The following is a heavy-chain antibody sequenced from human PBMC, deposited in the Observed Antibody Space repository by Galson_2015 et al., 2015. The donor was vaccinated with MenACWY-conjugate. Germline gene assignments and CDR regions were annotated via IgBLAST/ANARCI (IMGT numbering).Heavy chain of an antibody. CDR3: TRSPVGKFDY. Sequence: SVKVSCKASGYTFATYAIHWVRQAPGHRLEWMAWINVANGDTKYAQKFQDRVTLSTDTSANTVYMELSGLRSEDTAMYYCTRSPVGKFDYWGQGTLLTVSS. D-gene: IGHD2-2*01. CDR2: INVANGDT. CDR1: GYTFATYA. J-gene: IGHJ4*02. V-gene: IGHV1-3*01.